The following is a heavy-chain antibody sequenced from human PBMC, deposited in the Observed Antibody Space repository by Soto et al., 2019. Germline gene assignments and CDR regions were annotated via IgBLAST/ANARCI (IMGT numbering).Heavy chain of an antibody. J-gene: IGHJ4*02. CDR2: IDGSGGRT. V-gene: IGHV3-23*01. D-gene: IGHD4-17*01. Sequence: EVQLLESGGGLVQPGGSLRLSCAASGFSFRSYVMSWGRQAPGKGLEWVSGIDGSGGRTFYADSVKGRFTISRDNSKNTLYLQMHSLRVEDTAVYYCAKWNGYGDVWGQGTLVTVSS. CDR3: AKWNGYGDV. CDR1: GFSFRSYV.